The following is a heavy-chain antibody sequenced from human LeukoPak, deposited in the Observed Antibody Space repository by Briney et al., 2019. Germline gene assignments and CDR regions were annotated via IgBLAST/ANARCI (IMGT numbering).Heavy chain of an antibody. CDR3: ARESNYGRGFDI. J-gene: IGHJ3*02. V-gene: IGHV3-23*01. CDR1: GFTFRSYA. D-gene: IGHD4-17*01. CDR2: ISGSGAKT. Sequence: GGSLRLSCEASGFTFRSYAMTWVRQAPGKGLEWVSAISGSGAKTYYADSVKGRFTISRDNAKNSLYLQMNSLRVEDTAVYYCARESNYGRGFDIWGRGTMVTLSS.